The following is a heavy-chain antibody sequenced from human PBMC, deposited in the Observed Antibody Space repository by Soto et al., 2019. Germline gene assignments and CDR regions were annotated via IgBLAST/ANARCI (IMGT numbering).Heavy chain of an antibody. Sequence: EVQLVESGGGLVQPGRYLRLSCVASGFTADDYAMHWVRQAPGKGLEWVSGISSNSDTIDYADSVKGRFTISRDNAKNSLFLQMNSLRPEDTALYYCAKDMKWGWMTTIHYFDSWGQGTLVTVSS. J-gene: IGHJ4*02. CDR2: ISSNSDTI. CDR1: GFTADDYA. CDR3: AKDMKWGWMTTIHYFDS. D-gene: IGHD4-17*01. V-gene: IGHV3-9*02.